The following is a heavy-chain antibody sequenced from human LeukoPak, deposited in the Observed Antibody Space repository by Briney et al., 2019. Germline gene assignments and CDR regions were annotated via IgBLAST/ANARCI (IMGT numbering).Heavy chain of an antibody. J-gene: IGHJ6*03. CDR1: GFTLSDYA. CDR3: ARDGDGSNWHLLNFMDV. Sequence: GGSLRLSCAASGFTLSDYAMSWVRQAPGKGLEWVSVISVNGDSTNYADSVKGRFTISRDNSKNTLFLQMSNLRAEDTDVYYCARDGDGSNWHLLNFMDVWGKGTTVTVSS. CDR2: ISVNGDST. V-gene: IGHV3-23*01. D-gene: IGHD4-23*01.